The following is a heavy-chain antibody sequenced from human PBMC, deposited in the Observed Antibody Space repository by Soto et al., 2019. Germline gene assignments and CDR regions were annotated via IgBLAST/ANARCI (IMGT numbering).Heavy chain of an antibody. CDR1: GFSLSTSGVG. Sequence: QITLKESGPTLVKPTQTLTLTCTFSGFSLSTSGVGVGCVRQPPGKALEWLAVIHWNDDNHYTSSLKTRRTVTKYTTKSHLVFTLTNMDPGDTGTYLGIHRRVNGGMCDWGVGILVTVSS. CDR3: IHRRVNGGMCD. J-gene: IGHJ4*01. CDR2: IHWNDDN. V-gene: IGHV2-5*01.